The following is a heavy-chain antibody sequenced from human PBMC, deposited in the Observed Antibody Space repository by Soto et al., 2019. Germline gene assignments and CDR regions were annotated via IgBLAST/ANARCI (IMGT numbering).Heavy chain of an antibody. CDR2: IWYDGSNK. V-gene: IGHV3-33*01. Sequence: GGSLRLSCAASGFTFSSYGMHWVRQAPGKGLEWVAVIWYDGSNKYYADSVKGRFTISRDNSKNTLYLQMNSLRVEDTAVYYCARSDPISWSGYAYDYWGQGTLVTVSS. CDR1: GFTFSSYG. CDR3: ARSDPISWSGYAYDY. J-gene: IGHJ4*02. D-gene: IGHD5-12*01.